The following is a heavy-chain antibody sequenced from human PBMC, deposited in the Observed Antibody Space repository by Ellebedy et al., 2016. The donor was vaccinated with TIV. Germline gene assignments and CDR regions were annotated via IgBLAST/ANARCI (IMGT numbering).Heavy chain of an antibody. Sequence: GESLKISCSASGFTFSSYSMNWVRQAPGKGLEWVSSISSSSSYIYSADSVKGRFNIPRDNAKHSLYLQMNSLRAEDTAVYYCASDGWVGGTPQNDAFDIWGQGTMVTVSS. CDR1: GFTFSSYS. CDR3: ASDGWVGGTPQNDAFDI. CDR2: ISSSSSYI. D-gene: IGHD1-1*01. J-gene: IGHJ3*02. V-gene: IGHV3-21*01.